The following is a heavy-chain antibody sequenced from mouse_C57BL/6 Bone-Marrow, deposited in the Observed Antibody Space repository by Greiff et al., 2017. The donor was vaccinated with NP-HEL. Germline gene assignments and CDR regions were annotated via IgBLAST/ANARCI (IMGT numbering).Heavy chain of an antibody. Sequence: VQLKESGGGLVKPGGSLKLSCAASGFTFSDYGMHWVRQAPEKGLEWVAYISSGSSTIYYADTVKGRFTISRDNAKNTLFLQMTSLRSEDTAMYYCARYLYFDYWGQGTTLTVSS. J-gene: IGHJ2*01. V-gene: IGHV5-17*01. CDR1: GFTFSDYG. D-gene: IGHD5-1*01. CDR3: ARYLYFDY. CDR2: ISSGSSTI.